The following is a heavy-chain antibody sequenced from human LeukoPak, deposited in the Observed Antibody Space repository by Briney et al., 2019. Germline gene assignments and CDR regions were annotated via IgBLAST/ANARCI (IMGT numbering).Heavy chain of an antibody. Sequence: GMSLRLSCAASGFTFNNYGMHWVRQAPGKGLEWVAVISYDGSNKYYADSVKGRFTISRDNSKNTLYLQMNSLRAEDTAVYYCARDGPSRIAVAGSFDYWGQGTLVTVSS. CDR2: ISYDGSNK. J-gene: IGHJ4*02. CDR1: GFTFNNYG. CDR3: ARDGPSRIAVAGSFDY. V-gene: IGHV3-30*03. D-gene: IGHD6-19*01.